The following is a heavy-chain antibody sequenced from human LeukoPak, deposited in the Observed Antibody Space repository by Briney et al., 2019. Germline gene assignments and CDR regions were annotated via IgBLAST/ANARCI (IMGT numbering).Heavy chain of an antibody. CDR2: IYTSGST. J-gene: IGHJ4*02. Sequence: PSETLSLTCTVSGGSISSSSYYWGWIRQPPGKGLEWIGRIYTSGSTNYNPSLKSRVTMSVDTSKNQFSLKLSSVTAADTAVYYCAGLGYCSGGSCPGIDYWGQGTLVTVSS. D-gene: IGHD2-15*01. V-gene: IGHV4-39*07. CDR3: AGLGYCSGGSCPGIDY. CDR1: GGSISSSSYY.